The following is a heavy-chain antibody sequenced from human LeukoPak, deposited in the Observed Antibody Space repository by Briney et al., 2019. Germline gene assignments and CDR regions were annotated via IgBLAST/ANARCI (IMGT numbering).Heavy chain of an antibody. D-gene: IGHD3-3*01. CDR2: ISGSGGST. CDR1: GFTFSSYA. V-gene: IGHV3-23*01. J-gene: IGHJ4*02. Sequence: GGSLRLFCAASGFTFSSYAMSWVRQAPGKGLEWVSAISGSGGSTYYADSVKGRFTISRDNSKNTLYLQMNSLRAEDTAVYYCAKDGSTYYDFWSGTQPFDYWGQGTLVTVSS. CDR3: AKDGSTYYDFWSGTQPFDY.